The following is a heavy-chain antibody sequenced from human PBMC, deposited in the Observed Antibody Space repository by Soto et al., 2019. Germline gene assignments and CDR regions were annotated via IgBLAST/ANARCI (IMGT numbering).Heavy chain of an antibody. D-gene: IGHD3-16*01. Sequence: QVQLVQSGAEVKKPGASVKVSCKASGYTFTSYGISWVRQAPGQGLEWMGWISAYNGNTNYAQKLQGRVTMTTDTSPSTAYVELRSLRSDDTAVYYCASTMITCGGPGGYYYYYGRDVWGQGTTVTVSS. CDR2: ISAYNGNT. CDR3: ASTMITCGGPGGYYYYYGRDV. CDR1: GYTFTSYG. J-gene: IGHJ6*02. V-gene: IGHV1-18*01.